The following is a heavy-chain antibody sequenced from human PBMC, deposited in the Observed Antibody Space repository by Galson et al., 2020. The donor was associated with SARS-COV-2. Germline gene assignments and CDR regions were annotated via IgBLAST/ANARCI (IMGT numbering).Heavy chain of an antibody. J-gene: IGHJ4*02. CDR3: AAITPVYYDSSGADY. CDR2: ISWNSGSI. Sequence: SLKISCAASGFTFDDYAMHWVRQAPGKGLEWVSGISWNSGSIGYADSVKGRFTISRDNAKNSLYLQMNSLRAEDTALYYCAAITPVYYDSSGADYWGQGTLVTVSS. CDR1: GFTFDDYA. D-gene: IGHD3-22*01. V-gene: IGHV3-9*01.